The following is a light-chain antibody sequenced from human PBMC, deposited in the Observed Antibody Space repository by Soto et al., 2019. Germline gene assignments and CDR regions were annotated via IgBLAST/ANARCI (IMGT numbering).Light chain of an antibody. CDR3: QQYNKWSIT. J-gene: IGKJ5*01. CDR1: QSVSSN. V-gene: IGKV3-15*01. Sequence: EIVMTQSPATLSVSPGERATLSCRASQSVSSNLAWYQQKPGQAPRLLIYGASTRATGIPARFSGSGSRTEFTLTISSLQSEDFAVYYCQQYNKWSITFGQGTRLEIK. CDR2: GAS.